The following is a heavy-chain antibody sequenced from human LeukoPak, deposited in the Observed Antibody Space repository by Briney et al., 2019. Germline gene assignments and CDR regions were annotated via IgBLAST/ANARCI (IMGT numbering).Heavy chain of an antibody. CDR3: TRDFCSSPGCYDY. J-gene: IGHJ4*02. CDR1: GFTFSSYW. V-gene: IGHV3-33*08. Sequence: HPGGSLRLSCAASGFTFSSYWMSWVRQAPGKGLEWVAGIWFDARNEHYADSVKGRFTISRDNSKNALYLQMDSLRADDTAVYYCTRDFCSSPGCYDYWGQGTLVTVSS. D-gene: IGHD2-2*01. CDR2: IWFDARNE.